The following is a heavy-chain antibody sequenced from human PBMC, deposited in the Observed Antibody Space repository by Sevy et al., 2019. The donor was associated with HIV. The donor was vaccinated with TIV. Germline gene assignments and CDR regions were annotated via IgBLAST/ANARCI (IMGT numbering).Heavy chain of an antibody. CDR1: GFTVSSNF. Sequence: GGSLRLSCVAYGFTVSSNFMTWVRQAPGKGLEWVSIIYSGGDTYYADYVKGRFTISRDNSKNTLYLQMNNLRAEDTAVYYCARDLRVATASGGMDVWGQGSTVTVSS. CDR2: IYSGGDT. V-gene: IGHV3-53*01. D-gene: IGHD6-13*01. CDR3: ARDLRVATASGGMDV. J-gene: IGHJ6*02.